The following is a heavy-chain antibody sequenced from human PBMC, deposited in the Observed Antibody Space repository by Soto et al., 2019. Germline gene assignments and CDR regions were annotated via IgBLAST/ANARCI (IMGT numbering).Heavy chain of an antibody. V-gene: IGHV3-13*05. D-gene: IGHD2-15*01. Sequence: GGSLRLSCAASGFTLSAYDMHWVRQAEGKGLEWVSALGAADDPYYLVSVKGRFTISRENAKNSLYLQMNNLRAGDTAVYYCARAYSGRLPRRADYYYAMDVWGQGTTVTVSS. CDR1: GFTLSAYD. J-gene: IGHJ6*02. CDR2: LGAADDP. CDR3: ARAYSGRLPRRADYYYAMDV.